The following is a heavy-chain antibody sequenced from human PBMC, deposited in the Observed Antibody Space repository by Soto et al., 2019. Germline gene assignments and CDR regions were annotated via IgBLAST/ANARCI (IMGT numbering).Heavy chain of an antibody. CDR3: AKDLQSYGDYDYYCYGMDV. V-gene: IGHV3-30*18. Sequence: QVQLVESGGGEVQPGRSLTISCAASGFTFSTYGMHWVRQTPGKGLEWVAVLSYDGTNKFYSDSGKGRFTIYRDNFKNTLTLQMNSLRADDTAVYSCAKDLQSYGDYDYYCYGMDVWGLGTRVTVSS. D-gene: IGHD4-17*01. CDR1: GFTFSTYG. CDR2: LSYDGTNK. J-gene: IGHJ6*02.